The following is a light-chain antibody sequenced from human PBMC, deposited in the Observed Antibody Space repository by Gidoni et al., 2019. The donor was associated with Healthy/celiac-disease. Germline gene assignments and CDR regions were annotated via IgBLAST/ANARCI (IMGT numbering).Light chain of an antibody. CDR1: QSVSSN. CDR2: GAS. J-gene: IGKJ1*01. Sequence: EIVTTQSPATLSVSPGERATLSCRASQSVSSNLAWYQQKPGQAPRLLIYGASTRATGIPARCSGSGSGTEFTLTISSLQSEDFAVYYCQQYNNWPLTFGQGTKVEIK. CDR3: QQYNNWPLT. V-gene: IGKV3-15*01.